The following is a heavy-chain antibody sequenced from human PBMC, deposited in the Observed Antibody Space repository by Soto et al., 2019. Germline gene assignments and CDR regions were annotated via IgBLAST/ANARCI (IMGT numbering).Heavy chain of an antibody. Sequence: EVQVVESGGGLVQPGGSLRLSCAASGFTLSDHYMDWVRQAPGKGLEWVGRTRNKVNSYTTEYAASVKGRFTISRDDSKDSLYLQKNSLRTEDTAVYYCARTPQSGYDFHVWGQGTTVTVSS. CDR3: ARTPQSGYDFHV. CDR2: TRNKVNSYTT. D-gene: IGHD3-3*01. V-gene: IGHV3-72*01. J-gene: IGHJ6*02. CDR1: GFTLSDHY.